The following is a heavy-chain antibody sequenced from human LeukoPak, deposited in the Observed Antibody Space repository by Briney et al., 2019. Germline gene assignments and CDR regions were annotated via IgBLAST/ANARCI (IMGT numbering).Heavy chain of an antibody. J-gene: IGHJ4*02. CDR1: GGSISSYY. CDR3: ARDNGDYIDY. Sequence: SETLSLTCTVSGGSISSYYWSWIRQPPGKGLEWIGYIYYSGSTYYNPSLKSRVTISVDTSKNQFSLKLSSVTAADTAVYYCARDNGDYIDYWGQGTLVTVSS. D-gene: IGHD4-17*01. V-gene: IGHV4-59*12. CDR2: IYYSGST.